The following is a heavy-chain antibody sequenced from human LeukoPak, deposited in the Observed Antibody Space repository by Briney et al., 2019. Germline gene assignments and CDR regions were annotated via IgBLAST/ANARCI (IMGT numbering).Heavy chain of an antibody. CDR2: IRSDDKNK. D-gene: IGHD3-22*01. V-gene: IGHV3-30*02. J-gene: IGHJ4*02. Sequence: GGSLRLSCVASGFTFRRSGMHWVRQAPGKGLEWVAFIRSDDKNKQYADSVKGRFIISRDDSRNTLYLQMNSLRAEDAAVYYCAKTLRECGGYYPAGDWGQGTPVTVSS. CDR3: AKTLRECGGYYPAGD. CDR1: GFTFRRSG.